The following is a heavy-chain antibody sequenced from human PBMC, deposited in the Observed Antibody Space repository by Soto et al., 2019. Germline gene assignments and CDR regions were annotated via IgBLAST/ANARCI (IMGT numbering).Heavy chain of an antibody. D-gene: IGHD4-17*01. Sequence: QVQLEQSGVEVEKPGASVKVSCKASDYSFTSYDVSWVREAPGQGIEWMGWISAYNGNTNYAEKFQGRVTMTTDTSTSTAYMELRSLRSDDSAVYYCARDVPTVTTGGPDYWGQGTLVTVSS. J-gene: IGHJ4*02. CDR2: ISAYNGNT. V-gene: IGHV1-18*01. CDR3: ARDVPTVTTGGPDY. CDR1: DYSFTSYD.